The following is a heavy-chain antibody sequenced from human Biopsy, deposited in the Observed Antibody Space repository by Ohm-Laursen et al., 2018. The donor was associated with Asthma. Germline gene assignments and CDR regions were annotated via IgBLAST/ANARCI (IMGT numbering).Heavy chain of an antibody. J-gene: IGHJ6*02. CDR2: IMTVFGTT. CDR3: ARCQVGYSSGWSLLLKKIYYSGMDV. V-gene: IGHV1-69*01. CDR1: GGTFSNFA. D-gene: IGHD6-19*01. Sequence: SSVKVSCKAPGGTFSNFAVSWVRQAPGQGLEWLGGIMTVFGTTNYAQKFQGRVTITADEFTSTAYMEVTSLRSEDTAIYYCARCQVGYSSGWSLLLKKIYYSGMDVWGQGTAVTVSS.